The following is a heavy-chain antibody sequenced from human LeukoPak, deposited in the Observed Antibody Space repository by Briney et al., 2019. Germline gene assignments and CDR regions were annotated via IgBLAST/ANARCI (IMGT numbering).Heavy chain of an antibody. D-gene: IGHD6-19*01. J-gene: IGHJ4*02. V-gene: IGHV1-46*01. CDR1: GYTFTSYY. Sequence: ASVKVSCKASGYTFTSYYIYWMRQAHGHGLDWMGIINPSGGRTNYAHKFQGRVTMTRDMSTSTVYMELSSLRSEDTAVYYCASGSSVKVMDYWGQGTLVTVSS. CDR2: INPSGGRT. CDR3: ASGSSVKVMDY.